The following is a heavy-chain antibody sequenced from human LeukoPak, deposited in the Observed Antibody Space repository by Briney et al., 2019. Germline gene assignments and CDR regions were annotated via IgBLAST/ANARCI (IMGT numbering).Heavy chain of an antibody. Sequence: GGSLRLSCAASGFSLSSNSMNWVRQAAGKGLEWVSVIYSGGSTYYADSVKGRFTISRDNSKNTLYLQMNSLRAEDTAVYYCARSPHSMIVDSSCMDVWGQGTTVTVSS. J-gene: IGHJ6*02. D-gene: IGHD3-22*01. V-gene: IGHV3-66*01. CDR3: ARSPHSMIVDSSCMDV. CDR2: IYSGGST. CDR1: GFSLSSNS.